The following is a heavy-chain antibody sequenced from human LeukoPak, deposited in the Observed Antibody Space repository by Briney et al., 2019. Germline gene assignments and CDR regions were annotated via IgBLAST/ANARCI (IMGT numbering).Heavy chain of an antibody. Sequence: SETLSLTCTVSGGSISSYYWSWIRQPPGKGLEWIGYIYYSGSTNYNPSLKSRVTISVDTSKNQFSLKLSSVTAADTAVYYCARVSDRDPSFDYWGQGTLVTVSS. CDR3: ARVSDRDPSFDY. V-gene: IGHV4-59*01. CDR1: GGSISSYY. J-gene: IGHJ4*02. CDR2: IYYSGST. D-gene: IGHD3-10*01.